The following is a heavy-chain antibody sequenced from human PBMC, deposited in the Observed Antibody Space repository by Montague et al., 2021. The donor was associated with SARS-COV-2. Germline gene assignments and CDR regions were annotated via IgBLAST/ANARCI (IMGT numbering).Heavy chain of an antibody. J-gene: IGHJ4*02. CDR1: GGSFSGYY. V-gene: IGHV4-34*01. D-gene: IGHD3-10*01. CDR3: ARDRGLGVAENFDC. Sequence: SETLSLTCAVYGGSFSGYYWSWIRQPPGKGLEWIGEINHSGSTNYNPSLKSRVTISVDTSKNQFSLTLSSVTAADTAVYYCARDRGLGVAENFDCWGQGTLVTVSS. CDR2: INHSGST.